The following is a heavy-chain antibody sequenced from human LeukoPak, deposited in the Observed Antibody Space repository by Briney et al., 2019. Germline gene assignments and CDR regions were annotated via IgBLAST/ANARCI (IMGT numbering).Heavy chain of an antibody. V-gene: IGHV3-48*03. CDR2: ISTRGSTI. J-gene: IGHJ3*02. D-gene: IGHD4-23*01. CDR1: GFTFSTYE. Sequence: GGSLRLSCATSGFTFSTYEVIWVRQAPGKGLEWLSYISTRGSTIYYADSVKGRFTISRDIPKSSLYLLMNSLRAEDTAVYYCAGSLTVDAAFDIWGQGTMVTVSS. CDR3: AGSLTVDAAFDI.